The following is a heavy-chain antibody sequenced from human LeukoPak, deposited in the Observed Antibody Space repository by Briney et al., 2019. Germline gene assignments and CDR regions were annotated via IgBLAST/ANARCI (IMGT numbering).Heavy chain of an antibody. CDR2: MYYTGST. Sequence: SETLSLTCTVSGGSIDRSSYYWGWLRQPPGKGLEGTGSMYYTGSTYYSPSLKCRVTISVDTSKNQFSLKLSSVTAADTAVYYCARDGNFYYGAGSYYFDFWGQGTLLTVSS. CDR3: ARDGNFYYGAGSYYFDF. J-gene: IGHJ4*02. D-gene: IGHD3-10*01. V-gene: IGHV4-39*07. CDR1: GGSIDRSSYY.